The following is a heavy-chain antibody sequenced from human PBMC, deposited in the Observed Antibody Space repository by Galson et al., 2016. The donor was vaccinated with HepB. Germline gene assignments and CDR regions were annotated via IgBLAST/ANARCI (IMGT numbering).Heavy chain of an antibody. J-gene: IGHJ4*02. Sequence: SVKVSCKVSGYSLIDLSIHWVRQAPGKGLEWMGGFAPENGETVYTQKFQGRVTVTEDTSTDTAYMELSSLRSEDTAVYYCASRSRSGSYYVGFDYWGQGTHVTVSS. CDR2: FAPENGET. CDR1: GYSLIDLS. D-gene: IGHD3-10*01. V-gene: IGHV1-24*01. CDR3: ASRSRSGSYYVGFDY.